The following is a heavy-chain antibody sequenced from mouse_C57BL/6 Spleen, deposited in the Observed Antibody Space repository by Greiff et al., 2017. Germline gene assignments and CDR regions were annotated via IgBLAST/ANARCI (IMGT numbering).Heavy chain of an antibody. CDR3: ARDPYDGSDY. D-gene: IGHD2-3*01. V-gene: IGHV3-6*01. CDR2: ISYDGSN. CDR1: GYSITSGYY. Sequence: EVKLMESGPGLVKPSQSLSLTCSVTGYSITSGYYWNWIRQFPGNKLEWMGYISYDGSNNYNPSLKNRISITRDTSKNQFFLKLNSVTTEDTATYYCARDPYDGSDYWGQGTTLTVSS. J-gene: IGHJ2*01.